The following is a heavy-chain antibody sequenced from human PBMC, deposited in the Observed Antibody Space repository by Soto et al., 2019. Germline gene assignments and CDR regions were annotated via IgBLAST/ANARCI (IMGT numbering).Heavy chain of an antibody. CDR1: GFTFSSYW. V-gene: IGHV3-74*01. D-gene: IGHD4-4*01. CDR3: ARGIQYRYGMDV. J-gene: IGHJ6*02. Sequence: EVQLVESGGGLVQPGGSLRLSCAAAGFTFSSYWMHWVRQAPGKGLVWVSRINGDGSNTFYADSVKGRFPISRDNAKNTVYLQMNSLRAEDTAVYYCARGIQYRYGMDVWGQGTTVTVSS. CDR2: INGDGSNT.